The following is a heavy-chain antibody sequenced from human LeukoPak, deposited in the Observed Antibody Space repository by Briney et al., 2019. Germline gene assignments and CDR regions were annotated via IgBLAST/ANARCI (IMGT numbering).Heavy chain of an antibody. Sequence: GGSLRLSCAASGLTFSSYSMNWVRQAPGKGLEWVSSISSSSSYIYYADSVKGRFTISRDNAKNSLYLQMNSLRAEDTAVYYCAVQMATSPDFDYWGQGTLVTVSS. CDR2: ISSSSSYI. J-gene: IGHJ4*02. V-gene: IGHV3-21*01. CDR3: AVQMATSPDFDY. D-gene: IGHD5-24*01. CDR1: GLTFSSYS.